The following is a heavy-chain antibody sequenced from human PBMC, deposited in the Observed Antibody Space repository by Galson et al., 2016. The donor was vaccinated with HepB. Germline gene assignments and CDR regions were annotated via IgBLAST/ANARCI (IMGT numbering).Heavy chain of an antibody. V-gene: IGHV1-3*01. CDR3: ARAGGEL. CDR2: ISAGSGDA. Sequence: SVKVSCKASGYTFTSYALHWVRQAPGQGPEWMGWISAGSGDAKYSQKFRGRVTITSDTSASTAYMELSSLRYEDTAVYYRARAGGELWGQGTLVTVSS. CDR1: GYTFTSYA. J-gene: IGHJ4*02. D-gene: IGHD3-10*01.